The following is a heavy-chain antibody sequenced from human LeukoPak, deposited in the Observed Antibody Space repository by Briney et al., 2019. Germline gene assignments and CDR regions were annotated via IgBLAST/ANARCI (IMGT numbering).Heavy chain of an antibody. Sequence: PSETLSLTCAVYGGSFSGYYWSWIRQPPGKGLEWIGEINHSGSTNYNPSLKSRVTISVDTSKNQFSLKLSSVTAADTAVYYCARISAVTTLIDYWGQGTLVTVSS. J-gene: IGHJ4*02. V-gene: IGHV4-34*01. D-gene: IGHD4-17*01. CDR1: GGSFSGYY. CDR2: INHSGST. CDR3: ARISAVTTLIDY.